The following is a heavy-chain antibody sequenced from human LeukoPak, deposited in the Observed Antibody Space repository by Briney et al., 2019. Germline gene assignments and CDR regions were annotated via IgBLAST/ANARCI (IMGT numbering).Heavy chain of an antibody. D-gene: IGHD6-19*01. CDR1: GFTFDDYA. V-gene: IGHV3-9*01. Sequence: SGRFLRLTCAASGFTFDDYAMHWVRQAPGEGLEWVSGISWNSGSIGYADSVKGRFTISRDNAKNSLYLQMNSLRAEDTALYYCAKSLAVAGPYYYYGMDVWGQGTTVTVSS. CDR3: AKSLAVAGPYYYYGMDV. CDR2: ISWNSGSI. J-gene: IGHJ6*02.